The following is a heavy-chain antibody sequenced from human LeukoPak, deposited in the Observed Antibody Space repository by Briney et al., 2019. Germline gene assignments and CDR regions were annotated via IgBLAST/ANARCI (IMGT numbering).Heavy chain of an antibody. CDR2: MNPNSGNT. Sequence: ASVKVSCKASGYTFTSYDINWVRQATGQGLEWMGWMNPNSGNTGYAQKFQGRVTMTRNTSISTAYMELSSLRSEGTAVHYCARYNLRPEENWFDPWGQGTLVTVSS. CDR3: ARYNLRPEENWFDP. D-gene: IGHD5/OR15-5a*01. V-gene: IGHV1-8*01. J-gene: IGHJ5*02. CDR1: GYTFTSYD.